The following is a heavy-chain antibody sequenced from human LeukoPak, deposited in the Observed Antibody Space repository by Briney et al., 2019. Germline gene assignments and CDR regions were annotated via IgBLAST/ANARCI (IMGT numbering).Heavy chain of an antibody. CDR2: INPSGGGT. CDR1: GYTFTDHY. CDR3: ARNGRVRRVVKDLFEY. V-gene: IGHV1-46*01. Sequence: PSVKVSCKASGYTFTDHYMHWVRQAPGQGLGWMGIINPSGGGTNYAQKFQGRVSMTRDTSTSTVYMELSSLRSEDTAVYYCARNGRVRRVVKDLFEYWGQGTMVAVSS. D-gene: IGHD3-10*01. J-gene: IGHJ4*02.